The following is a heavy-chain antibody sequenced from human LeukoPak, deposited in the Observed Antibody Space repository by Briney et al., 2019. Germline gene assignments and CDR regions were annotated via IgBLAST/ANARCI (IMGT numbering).Heavy chain of an antibody. J-gene: IGHJ5*02. CDR2: INHRGGT. D-gene: IGHD3-3*01. Sequence: SETLSLTCGVYGGSFSVYYWSWIRQPPGKGLEWIGEINHRGGTNHSPSLKSRVTILLDTSKNQFSLKLSSVTAADTAVYYCATDYDFWSGSPSWGQGTLVTVSS. CDR1: GGSFSVYY. CDR3: ATDYDFWSGSPS. V-gene: IGHV4-34*01.